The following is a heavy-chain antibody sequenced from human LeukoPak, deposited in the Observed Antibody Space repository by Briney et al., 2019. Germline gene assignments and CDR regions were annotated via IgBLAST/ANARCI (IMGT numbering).Heavy chain of an antibody. CDR1: GGSFSGYY. J-gene: IGHJ4*02. CDR2: INHSGST. V-gene: IGHV4-34*01. CDR3: ARGPRPSRGRTPINYFDY. Sequence: SETLSLTCAVYGGSFSGYYWSWIRQPPGKGLEWIGEINHSGSTNYNPSLKSRVTISVDTSKNQFSLKLSSVTAADPAVYYCARGPRPSRGRTPINYFDYWGQGTLVTVSS. D-gene: IGHD1-1*01.